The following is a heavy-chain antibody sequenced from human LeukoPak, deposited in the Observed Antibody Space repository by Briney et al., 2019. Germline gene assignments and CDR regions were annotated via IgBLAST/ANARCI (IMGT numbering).Heavy chain of an antibody. Sequence: GGALRLSCAASGFTVSSNYMRWVRQAPGTGLEWASVIYSGGSTYYADSVKGLFTISRDNSKNTLYLQMNGLRAEDRAVYYCARESDYYWRAVDVWGQGTTVTVSS. D-gene: IGHD3-22*01. CDR1: GFTVSSNY. V-gene: IGHV3-53*01. CDR3: ARESDYYWRAVDV. J-gene: IGHJ6*02. CDR2: IYSGGST.